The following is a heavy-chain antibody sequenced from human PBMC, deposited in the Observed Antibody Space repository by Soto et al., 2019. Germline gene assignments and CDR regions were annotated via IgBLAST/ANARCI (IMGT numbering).Heavy chain of an antibody. Sequence: SGTLSLTCTASGCSLTISFCAGILQPPGKGLEWIGFVYYTGIARYNPSLKSRVTISVDTSKNQFSLKLTSVTAADTAIYYCARRIVSTETFDYWGQGTLVTVSS. CDR2: VYYTGIA. J-gene: IGHJ4*02. CDR1: GCSLTISF. CDR3: ARRIVSTETFDY. V-gene: IGHV4-59*08. D-gene: IGHD5-12*01.